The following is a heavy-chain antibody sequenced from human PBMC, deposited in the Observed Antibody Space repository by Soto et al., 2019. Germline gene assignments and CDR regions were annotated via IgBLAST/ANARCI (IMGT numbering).Heavy chain of an antibody. J-gene: IGHJ6*02. Sequence: GGSLRLSCAASGFTFSSYSMNWVRQAPGKGLEWVSYISSSSSTIYYADSVKGRFTISRDNAKNSLYLQMNSLRDEDTAVYYCARFYYDSSGYLPSPYYYYYGMDVWGQGTTVTVSS. CDR3: ARFYYDSSGYLPSPYYYYYGMDV. CDR2: ISSSSSTI. CDR1: GFTFSSYS. D-gene: IGHD3-22*01. V-gene: IGHV3-48*02.